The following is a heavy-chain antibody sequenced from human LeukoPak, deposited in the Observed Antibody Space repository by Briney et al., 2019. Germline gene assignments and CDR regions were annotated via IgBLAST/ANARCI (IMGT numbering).Heavy chain of an antibody. Sequence: ASVKVSCKASGYTFTGYYMHWVRQASGQGLEWMGWINPNSGGTNYEQKFQGRVTMTRDTSISTAYMELSRLRSDDTAVYYCARGHDDFWSGYSTYGMDVWGQGTTVTVSS. CDR1: GYTFTGYY. CDR3: ARGHDDFWSGYSTYGMDV. J-gene: IGHJ6*02. CDR2: INPNSGGT. D-gene: IGHD3-3*01. V-gene: IGHV1-2*02.